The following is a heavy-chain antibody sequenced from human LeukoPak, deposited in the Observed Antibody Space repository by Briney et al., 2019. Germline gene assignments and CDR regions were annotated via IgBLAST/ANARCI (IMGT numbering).Heavy chain of an antibody. J-gene: IGHJ4*02. CDR2: INPSGGST. CDR1: GYSFTRYF. D-gene: IGHD1-26*01. CDR3: ARNSGSGFDY. V-gene: IGHV1-46*01. Sequence: ASVKVSCKASGYSFTRYFIHWVRQAPGQGLEWMGIINPSGGSTSYAQKFQGRVTMTRDTSTSTVYMELSSLRSEDTAVYYCARNSGSGFDYWGQGTLVAVSS.